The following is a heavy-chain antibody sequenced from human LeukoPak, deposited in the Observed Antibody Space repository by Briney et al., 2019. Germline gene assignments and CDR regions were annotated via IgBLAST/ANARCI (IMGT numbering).Heavy chain of an antibody. CDR3: ARLFLENDY. Sequence: GGSLRLSCAASGFTFSTYGMNWVRQAPGKGLEWVSYISSSSTTEYYADSVKGRFTISRDNAKNSLYLQMNSLRAEDTAVYYCARLFLENDYWGQGTLVTVSS. V-gene: IGHV3-48*01. CDR2: ISSSSTTE. J-gene: IGHJ4*02. D-gene: IGHD3-3*01. CDR1: GFTFSTYG.